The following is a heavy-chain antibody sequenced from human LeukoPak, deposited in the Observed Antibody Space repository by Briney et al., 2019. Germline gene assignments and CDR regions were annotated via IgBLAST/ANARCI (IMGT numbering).Heavy chain of an antibody. D-gene: IGHD2-15*01. J-gene: IGHJ4*02. CDR2: ISSSSSTI. V-gene: IGHV3-48*01. CDR1: GFTFSSYS. Sequence: PGGSLRLSCAAYGFTFSSYSMNWVRQAPGKGLEWVSYISSSSSTIYYADSVKGRFTISRDNAKNSLYLQMNSLRAEDTAVYYCARDHAGCSGGSCYGYYFDYWGQGTLVTVSS. CDR3: ARDHAGCSGGSCYGYYFDY.